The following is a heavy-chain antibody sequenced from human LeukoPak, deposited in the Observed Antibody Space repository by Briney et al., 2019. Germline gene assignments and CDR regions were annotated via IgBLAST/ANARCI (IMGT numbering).Heavy chain of an antibody. V-gene: IGHV3-30*14. D-gene: IGHD6-13*01. CDR2: ISYDGSNK. CDR1: GFTFSSYA. Sequence: PGGSLRLSCAASGFTFSSYAMHWVRQAPGKGLEWVAVISYDGSNKYYADSVKGRFTISRDNSKNTLYLQMNSLRAEDTAVYYCARGRQLVRVPKYYYYGMDVWGQGTTVTVSS. J-gene: IGHJ6*02. CDR3: ARGRQLVRVPKYYYYGMDV.